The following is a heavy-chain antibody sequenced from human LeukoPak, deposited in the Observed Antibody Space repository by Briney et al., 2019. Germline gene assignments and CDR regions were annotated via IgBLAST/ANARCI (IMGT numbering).Heavy chain of an antibody. CDR1: GFTFSSYS. D-gene: IGHD2-21*02. V-gene: IGHV3-48*02. CDR2: ISSSSNTI. Sequence: GGSLRLSGAASGFTFSSYSMNWVRQAPGKGLDWVSYISSSSNTIYYADSVKGRFTISRDNAKNSLFLQMNSLRDEDTSVYYCARAVTVVTRGGLVFDYWGQGTLVTVSS. CDR3: ARAVTVVTRGGLVFDY. J-gene: IGHJ4*02.